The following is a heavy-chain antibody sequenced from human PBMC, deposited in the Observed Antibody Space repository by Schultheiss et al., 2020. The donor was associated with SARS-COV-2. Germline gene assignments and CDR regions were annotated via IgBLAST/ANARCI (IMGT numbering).Heavy chain of an antibody. V-gene: IGHV3-23*01. D-gene: IGHD3-22*01. CDR3: ARENYDSSGGVGY. CDR2: ISGSGGST. CDR1: GFTFSIYA. Sequence: GESLKISCAASGFTFSIYAMSWVRQAPGKGLEWVSAISGSGGSTSYADSVKGRFTISRDNAKNSLYLQMNSLRAEDTAVYYCARENYDSSGGVGYWGQGTLVTVSS. J-gene: IGHJ4*02.